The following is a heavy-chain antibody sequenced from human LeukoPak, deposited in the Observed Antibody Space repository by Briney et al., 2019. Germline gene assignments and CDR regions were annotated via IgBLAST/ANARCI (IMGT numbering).Heavy chain of an antibody. V-gene: IGHV3-23*01. CDR2: ISSSGGST. CDR3: AKDASSGTYYDH. Sequence: GGSLRLSCAASGFTFSSYDMSWVRQAPGKGLEWVSAISSSGGSTYYADSVKGRFTISRDNSKNTLYPQMHSLRAEDTAVYYCAKDASSGTYYDHWGQGTLATVSS. J-gene: IGHJ4*02. D-gene: IGHD1-26*01. CDR1: GFTFSSYD.